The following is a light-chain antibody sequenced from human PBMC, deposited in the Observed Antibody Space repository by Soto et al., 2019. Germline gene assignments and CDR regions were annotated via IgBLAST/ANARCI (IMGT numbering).Light chain of an antibody. CDR3: QTWGTGIWV. CDR1: SGHSSYA. Sequence: QAVVTQSPSASASLGASVKLTCTLSSGHSSYAIAWHQQQPEKGPRYLMKLNSDGSHSKGDGIPDRFSGSSSGAERHLTISSLQSEDEADYYCQTWGTGIWVFGGGTKVTVL. CDR2: LNSDGSH. V-gene: IGLV4-69*01. J-gene: IGLJ3*02.